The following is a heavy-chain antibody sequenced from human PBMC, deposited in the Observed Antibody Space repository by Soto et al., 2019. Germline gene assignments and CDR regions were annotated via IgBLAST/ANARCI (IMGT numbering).Heavy chain of an antibody. CDR3: AKVPASYRYYFDY. V-gene: IGHV3-23*01. CDR2: ISDSGDTT. Sequence: EVQLLESGGDLVQPGGSLRLSCAASGFTFSTYVMAWVRQAPGKGLEWVSMISDSGDTTYYADSVKGRFTISRDNSKNTAYLQMTSRTAEDTGKYFCAKVPASYRYYFDYWGQGTLVTVSS. J-gene: IGHJ4*02. D-gene: IGHD3-16*02. CDR1: GFTFSTYV.